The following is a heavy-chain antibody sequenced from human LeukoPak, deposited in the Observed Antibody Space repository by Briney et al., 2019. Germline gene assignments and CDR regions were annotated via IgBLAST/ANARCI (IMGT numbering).Heavy chain of an antibody. CDR2: IYTSGST. D-gene: IGHD3-3*01. V-gene: IGHV4-61*02. J-gene: IGHJ6*03. CDR1: GGSISSGSYY. CDR3: ATSPVLRFLEWPHGTSYYYMDV. Sequence: PSETLSLTCTVSGGSISSGSYYWSWIRQPAGKGLEWIGRIYTSGSTNYNPSLKSRVTISVDTSKNQFSLKLSSVTAADTAVYYCATSPVLRFLEWPHGTSYYYMDVWGKGTTVTVSS.